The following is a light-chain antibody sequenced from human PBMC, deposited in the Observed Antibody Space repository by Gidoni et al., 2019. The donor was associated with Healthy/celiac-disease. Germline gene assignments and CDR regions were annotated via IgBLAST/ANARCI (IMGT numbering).Light chain of an antibody. CDR3: LQHNSFPLT. CDR2: AAS. J-gene: IGKJ4*01. CDR1: QGIRTD. Sequence: DIQMTQSPSSLSAAVGDRVTITCRASQGIRTDLGWYQQKPGKAPKRLIYAASSLQSGVPSRFSGRGSGTECTLTISSLQPEDFATYYCLQHNSFPLTFGGGTKVEIK. V-gene: IGKV1-17*01.